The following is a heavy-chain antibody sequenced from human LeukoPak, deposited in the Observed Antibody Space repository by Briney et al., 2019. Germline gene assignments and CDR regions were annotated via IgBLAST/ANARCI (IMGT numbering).Heavy chain of an antibody. V-gene: IGHV3-23*01. J-gene: IGHJ4*01. CDR3: ARAPVVSCRGAFCYSLDY. CDR1: GFSLSTFA. Sequence: GGSLRLSCVASGFSLSTFAMSWVRQSPEKGLEWVSAIGASDGYTYHADSVKGRFTMSRDISRNTVYLQMNSLRVDDTAVYFCARAPVVSCRGAFCYSLDYWGHGILITVSS. D-gene: IGHD2-21*01. CDR2: IGASDGYT.